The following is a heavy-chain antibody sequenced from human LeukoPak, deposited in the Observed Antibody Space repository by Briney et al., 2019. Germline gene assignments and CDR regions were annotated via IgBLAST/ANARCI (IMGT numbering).Heavy chain of an antibody. V-gene: IGHV1-69*13. CDR2: IIPIFGTA. D-gene: IGHD3-22*01. Sequence: ASVKVSCKASGGTFSSYAISWVRQAPGQGLEWMGGIIPIFGTANYTQKFQGRVTITADESTSTAYMELSSLRSEDTAVYYCAREHKGSDTSGYIPGKGWLDPWGQGTLVTVSS. CDR1: GGTFSSYA. J-gene: IGHJ5*02. CDR3: AREHKGSDTSGYIPGKGWLDP.